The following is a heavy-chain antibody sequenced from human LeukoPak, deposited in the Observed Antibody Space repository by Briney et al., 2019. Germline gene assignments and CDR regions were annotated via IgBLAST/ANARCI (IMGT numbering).Heavy chain of an antibody. J-gene: IGHJ3*02. CDR2: IYSSGST. Sequence: PSETLSLTCTVSGGSISSSSYYWGWIRQPAGKGLEWIGRIYSSGSTNYNPSLKSRVTMSVDTSKNQFSLQLNSVTPEDTAVYYCVSGRVAGIDAFDIWGQGTMVTVSS. V-gene: IGHV4-61*02. CDR1: GGSISSSSYY. CDR3: VSGRVAGIDAFDI. D-gene: IGHD6-19*01.